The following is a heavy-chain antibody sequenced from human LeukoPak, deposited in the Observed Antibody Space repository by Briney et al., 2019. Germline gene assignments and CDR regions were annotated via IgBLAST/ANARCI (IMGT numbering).Heavy chain of an antibody. CDR3: ARYSSGWYYFDY. CDR2: IYYSGST. J-gene: IGHJ4*02. D-gene: IGHD6-19*01. V-gene: IGHV4-59*06. CDR1: GVSISSYY. Sequence: SETLSLTCTVSGVSISSYYWSWIRQHPGKGLEWIGYIYYSGSTYYNPSLKSRVTISVDTSKNQFSLKLSSVTAADTAVYYCARYSSGWYYFDYWGQGTLVTVSS.